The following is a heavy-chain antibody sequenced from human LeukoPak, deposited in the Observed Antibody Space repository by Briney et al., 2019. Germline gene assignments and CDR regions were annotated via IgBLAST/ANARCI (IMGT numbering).Heavy chain of an antibody. CDR1: GFTVSSSY. V-gene: IGHV3-53*01. J-gene: IGHJ4*02. CDR3: AREVVSTPSYLDS. CDR2: LYRGDSA. Sequence: PGGSLRLSCAASGFTVSSSYMYWVRQAPGKGLEWVSFLYRGDSAIYAESVRGRFTISRDNSKNTLYLLMNSLIPEDTAVYYCAREVVSTPSYLDSWGQGTLVTVSS. D-gene: IGHD2-15*01.